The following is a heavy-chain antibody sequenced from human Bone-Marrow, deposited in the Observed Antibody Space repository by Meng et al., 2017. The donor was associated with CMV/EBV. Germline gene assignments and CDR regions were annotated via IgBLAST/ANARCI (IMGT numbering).Heavy chain of an antibody. V-gene: IGHV3-30*03. D-gene: IGHD2-21*02. Sequence: GGSLRLSCAASGFTFSSYSMNWVRQAPGKGLEWVAVISYDGSNKYYADSVKGRFTISRDNSKNTLCLQMNSLRAEDTAVYYCAREKDRRDPAPDAFDIWGQGTMVTVSS. CDR3: AREKDRRDPAPDAFDI. J-gene: IGHJ3*02. CDR2: ISYDGSNK. CDR1: GFTFSSYS.